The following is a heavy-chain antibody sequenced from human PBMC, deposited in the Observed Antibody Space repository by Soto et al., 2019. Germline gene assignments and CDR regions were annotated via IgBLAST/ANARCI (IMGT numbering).Heavy chain of an antibody. Sequence: QVQLVQSGAEVKKPGSSVKVSCKASGGTFSNHAINWVRQAPGQGLEWMGRIIPIFTTTDYAQRFQGRVTISDDESTITAYMELSSLKHDDTAVYYCGSGVAADGTFREDVFDIWGQGTMVTVSS. D-gene: IGHD6-13*01. CDR1: GGTFSNHA. J-gene: IGHJ3*02. V-gene: IGHV1-69*12. CDR3: GSGVAADGTFREDVFDI. CDR2: IIPIFTTT.